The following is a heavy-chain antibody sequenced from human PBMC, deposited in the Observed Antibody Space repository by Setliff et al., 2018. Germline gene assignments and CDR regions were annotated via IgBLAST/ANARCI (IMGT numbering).Heavy chain of an antibody. CDR3: ARRPIALAGYRKGAFDI. V-gene: IGHV1-18*01. D-gene: IGHD6-19*01. CDR1: GNSFSSFS. CDR2: VSTYNGDT. Sequence: ASVKVSCKASGNSFSSFSITWVRQAPGQGLEWMGWVSTYNGDTKYGQNFRGRVTMTTDMSTSTVYMELRTLRSDDTAVYFCARRPIALAGYRKGAFDIWGQGTMVTVSS. J-gene: IGHJ3*02.